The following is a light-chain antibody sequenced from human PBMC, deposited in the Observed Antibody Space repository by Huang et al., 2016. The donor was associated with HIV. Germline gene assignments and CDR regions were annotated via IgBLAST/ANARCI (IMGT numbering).Light chain of an antibody. V-gene: IGKV1-8*01. Sequence: IRMTQSPSSLSASTVDRVTITCRANQDINNFLAWYQQRPGSVPKLLIYAESTLQSVVPSRFSGNGSGTDITLTIGCLHSEDVATYYCQQYDIHPLTFGPGTRVDIK. CDR1: QDINNF. CDR2: AES. CDR3: QQYDIHPLT. J-gene: IGKJ3*01.